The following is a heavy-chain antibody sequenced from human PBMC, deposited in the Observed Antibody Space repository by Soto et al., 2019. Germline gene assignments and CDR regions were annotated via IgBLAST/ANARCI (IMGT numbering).Heavy chain of an antibody. D-gene: IGHD2-15*01. CDR3: ARGGLGYCSGGSCYSAELSRYYYGMDV. CDR2: VYYSVSN. J-gene: IGHJ6*02. V-gene: IGHV4-31*03. CDR1: GGSISSGGYY. Sequence: QVQLQESGPGLVKPSQTLSLTCTVSGGSISSGGYYWSWIRQHPGKGLEWIGYVYYSVSNYYNPSLKSRVTISVDTSKNQFSLKLSSVTAADTAVYYCARGGLGYCSGGSCYSAELSRYYYGMDVWGQGTTVTVSS.